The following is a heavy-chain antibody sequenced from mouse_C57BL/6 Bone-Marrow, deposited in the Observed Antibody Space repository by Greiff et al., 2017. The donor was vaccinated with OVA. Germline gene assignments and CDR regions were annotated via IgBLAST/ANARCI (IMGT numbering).Heavy chain of an antibody. CDR3: ARRRAY. V-gene: IGHV5-12*01. CDR1: GFTFSDYY. Sequence: EVQLVESGGGLVQPGGSLKLSCAASGFTFSDYYMYWVRQTPEKRLEWVAYISNGGGSTYYPDTVKGRFTISRDNAKNTLYLQMSRLKSEDTAMYYCARRRAYWGQGTLVTVSA. CDR2: ISNGGGST. J-gene: IGHJ3*01.